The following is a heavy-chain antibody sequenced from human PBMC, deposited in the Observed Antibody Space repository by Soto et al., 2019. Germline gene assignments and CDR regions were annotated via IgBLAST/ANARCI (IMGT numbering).Heavy chain of an antibody. Sequence: LGEALKISCMGSGYSFTTYWIGWVRQMPGKVLEWVGIIYTGDTDTRYSPSFQGQVTISADKSISTAYLQWSSLKASDTAMYYCARRSHIGYWGQGTLVTVSS. D-gene: IGHD6-13*01. CDR1: GYSFTTYW. CDR2: IYTGDTDT. CDR3: ARRSHIGY. V-gene: IGHV5-51*01. J-gene: IGHJ4*02.